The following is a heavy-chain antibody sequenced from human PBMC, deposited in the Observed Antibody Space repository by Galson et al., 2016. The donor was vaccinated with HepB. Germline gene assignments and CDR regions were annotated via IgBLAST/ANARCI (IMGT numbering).Heavy chain of an antibody. J-gene: IGHJ1*01. CDR3: AKGVALWYSSGWGERYFQH. CDR2: INWNGDST. Sequence: SLRLSCAASGLTFEDFSMHWVRQVPGKGLEWVSCINWNGDSTYYADSAKGRFTISRDNKKNSLYLQMNSLRTEDTAPYYCAKGVALWYSSGWGERYFQHWGQGTLVTVSS. D-gene: IGHD6-19*01. V-gene: IGHV3-43*01. CDR1: GLTFEDFS.